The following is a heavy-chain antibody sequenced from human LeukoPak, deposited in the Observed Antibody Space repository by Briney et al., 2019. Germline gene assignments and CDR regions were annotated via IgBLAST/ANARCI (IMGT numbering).Heavy chain of an antibody. V-gene: IGHV3-66*01. CDR3: ARAPTISTTWDT. CDR1: GLTLSSNY. Sequence: PGGSLRLSCVASGLTLSSNYMSWVRQAPGKGLEWVSALYSGGTTYYARSVKGRFTISGDNSNNMVHLQMNSLGVDDTAVYYCARAPTISTTWDTWGQGTLVTVSS. J-gene: IGHJ5*02. D-gene: IGHD5-24*01. CDR2: LYSGGTT.